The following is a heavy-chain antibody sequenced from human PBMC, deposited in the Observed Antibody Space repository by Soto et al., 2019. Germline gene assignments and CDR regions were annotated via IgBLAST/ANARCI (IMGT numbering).Heavy chain of an antibody. CDR1: GGTFSSYA. CDR2: IIPIFGTA. Sequence: GASVKVSCKASGGTFSSYAISWVRQAPGQGLEWMGGIIPIFGTANYAQKFQGRVTITADESTSTAYMELSSLRSEDTAVYYCARGVVTERYYYYGMDVWGQGTTVTVSS. D-gene: IGHD3-3*01. V-gene: IGHV1-69*13. J-gene: IGHJ6*02. CDR3: ARGVVTERYYYYGMDV.